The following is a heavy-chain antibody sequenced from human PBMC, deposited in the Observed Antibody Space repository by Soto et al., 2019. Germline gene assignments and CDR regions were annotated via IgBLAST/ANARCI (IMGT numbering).Heavy chain of an antibody. V-gene: IGHV4-31*03. J-gene: IGHJ4*02. CDR1: GGSISSSSYY. CDR2: IYYSGST. CDR3: ARDVLRSRGYSYGFDY. Sequence: PSETLSLTCTVSGGSISSSSYYWDWIRQHPGKGLEWIGYIYYSGSTYYNPSLKSRVTISVDTSKNQFSLKLSSVTAADTAVYYCARDVLRSRGYSYGFDYWGQGTLVTVSS. D-gene: IGHD5-18*01.